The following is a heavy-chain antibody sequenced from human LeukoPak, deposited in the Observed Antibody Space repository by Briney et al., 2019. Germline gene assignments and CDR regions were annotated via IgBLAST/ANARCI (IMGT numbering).Heavy chain of an antibody. CDR2: IYYSGST. CDR3: ARELHDTGDAFDI. D-gene: IGHD3-9*01. CDR1: GGSISIYY. J-gene: IGHJ3*02. Sequence: PSETLSLTCTVSGGSISIYYWSWIRQPPGKGLESIGYIYYSGSTNYNPSLKSRVTISVDTSKNQFSLKLSSVTAADTAVYYCARELHDTGDAFDIWGQGTMVTVSS. V-gene: IGHV4-59*01.